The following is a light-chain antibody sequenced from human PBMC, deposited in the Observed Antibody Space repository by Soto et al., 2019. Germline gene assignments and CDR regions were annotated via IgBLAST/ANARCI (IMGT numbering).Light chain of an antibody. J-gene: IGKJ4*01. V-gene: IGKV3-11*01. CDR1: QSVSSY. Sequence: SLVAQFPATRSLSPGERATVSCRASQSVSSYLAWYQQKPGQAPRLLIYDASNRATGIPARFSGSGSGTDFTLTISSLEPEDFAVYYCQHRSNWPLTFGGGTKVDIK. CDR3: QHRSNWPLT. CDR2: DAS.